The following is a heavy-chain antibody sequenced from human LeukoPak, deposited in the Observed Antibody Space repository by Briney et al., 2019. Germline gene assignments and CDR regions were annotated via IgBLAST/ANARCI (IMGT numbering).Heavy chain of an antibody. CDR1: GFTFSSYA. CDR2: ISGSGGST. D-gene: IGHD2-21*01. J-gene: IGHJ4*02. V-gene: IGHV3-23*01. CDR3: AKAPVTTCSGAYCYPFDY. Sequence: PGGSLRLSCAASGFTFSSYAMSWVRQAPGKGLEWLSAISGSGGSTYYADSVKGRFTISRDSSKNTLYLQMNRLRAEDAAVYYCAKAPVTTCSGAYCYPFDYWGQGTLVTVSS.